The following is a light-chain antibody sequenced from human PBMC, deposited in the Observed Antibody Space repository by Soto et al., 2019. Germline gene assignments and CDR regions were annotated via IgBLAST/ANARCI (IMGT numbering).Light chain of an antibody. J-gene: IGLJ2*01. CDR2: DND. V-gene: IGLV1-51*01. Sequence: QSVLTQPPAVYAAPGQKVTISCSGSSSNIGRNYVSWYQHLPGTAPKLLIYDNDKRPSGIPDRFSGSKSGTSATLGITGLKTGDEADYYCGAWDNSLSVVVFGVGTK. CDR3: GAWDNSLSVVV. CDR1: SSNIGRNY.